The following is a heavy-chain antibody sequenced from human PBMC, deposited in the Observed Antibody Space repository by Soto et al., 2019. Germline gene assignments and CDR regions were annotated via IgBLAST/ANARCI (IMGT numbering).Heavy chain of an antibody. V-gene: IGHV4-34*01. CDR3: ARLPRGYNYGMGV. J-gene: IGHJ6*02. Sequence: QVQLQQWGAGLLKPSETLSLTCAVYGGSFSGYYWSWIRQPPGKGLEWIGEINHSGSTNYNPTHKSRVTISVDTSKNQFSLKLSSVTAADTAVYYCARLPRGYNYGMGVWGQGTTVTVSS. CDR1: GGSFSGYY. CDR2: INHSGST.